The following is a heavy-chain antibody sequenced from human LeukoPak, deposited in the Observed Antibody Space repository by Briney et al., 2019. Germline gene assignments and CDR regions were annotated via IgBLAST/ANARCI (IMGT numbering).Heavy chain of an antibody. J-gene: IGHJ4*02. Sequence: GGSLRLSCAASGFTLSGDYMSWVRQAPGKGLEWVSVIFGAGTTYYADSVRGRFTISRDNSKNTLYLQMNSLRAEDTAVYYCARAIQFGGYFDYWGQGTLVTVST. CDR3: ARAIQFGGYFDY. V-gene: IGHV3-53*01. CDR1: GFTLSGDY. D-gene: IGHD2-15*01. CDR2: IFGAGTT.